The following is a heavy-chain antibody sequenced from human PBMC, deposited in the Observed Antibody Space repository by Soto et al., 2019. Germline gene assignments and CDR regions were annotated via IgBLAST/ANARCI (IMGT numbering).Heavy chain of an antibody. CDR3: ATATISPVSATFHHYGMDV. J-gene: IGHJ6*02. D-gene: IGHD6-25*01. V-gene: IGHV1-69*01. CDR2: IMPVFDTT. Sequence: QVQLVQSGAEVRKPGSSVKVSCQTSGGTFNNFAFTWVRQAPGQGLEWLGGIMPVFDTTNYAASFQGRITITAYDLRNTVYMEMKTLRFDDTAVYYCATATISPVSATFHHYGMDVWGQGTTVTVSS. CDR1: GGTFNNFA.